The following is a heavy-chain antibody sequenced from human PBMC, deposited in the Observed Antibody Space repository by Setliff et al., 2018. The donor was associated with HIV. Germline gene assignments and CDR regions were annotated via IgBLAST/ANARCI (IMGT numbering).Heavy chain of an antibody. V-gene: IGHV3-21*01. J-gene: IGHJ6*03. Sequence: PGGSLRLSCAASGFTFSSYSMNWDRQAPGKGLEWVSSISSSSSYIYYADSVKGRFTISRDNAKNSLYLQMNSLRAEDTAVYYCARDDHGALMGVIIRYYYMDVWGKGTTVTV. CDR1: GFTFSSYS. CDR3: ARDDHGALMGVIIRYYYMDV. D-gene: IGHD3-10*01. CDR2: ISSSSSYI.